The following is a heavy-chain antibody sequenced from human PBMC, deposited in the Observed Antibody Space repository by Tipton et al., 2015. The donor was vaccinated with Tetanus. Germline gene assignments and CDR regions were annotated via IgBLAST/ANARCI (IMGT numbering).Heavy chain of an antibody. CDR2: MNSDGSST. D-gene: IGHD6-19*01. CDR3: ARDSGGWDYYYYGMDV. CDR1: GFAFSAYW. Sequence: SLRLSCAASGFAFSAYWMYWVRQAPGKGLMWVSRMNSDGSSTIYADSVKGRFTIPRDNAKNTLFLQMSSLRAEDTAVYYCARDSGGWDYYYYGMDVWGQGTTVTVSS. V-gene: IGHV3-74*01. J-gene: IGHJ6*02.